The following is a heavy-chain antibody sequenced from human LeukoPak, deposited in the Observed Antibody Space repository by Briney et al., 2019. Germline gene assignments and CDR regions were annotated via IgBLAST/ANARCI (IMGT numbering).Heavy chain of an antibody. J-gene: IGHJ6*03. CDR3: ARHKDYYYSYMDV. Sequence: SETLSLTCSVSGDSISTSSYYWGWIRQPPGKGLEWIGTIYYSRSTYYNPSLTSRVTISVDTSKNQFSLKLSSVTAADTAVYYCARHKDYYYSYMDVWGKGTTVTVSS. CDR1: GDSISTSSYY. CDR2: IYYSRST. V-gene: IGHV4-39*01.